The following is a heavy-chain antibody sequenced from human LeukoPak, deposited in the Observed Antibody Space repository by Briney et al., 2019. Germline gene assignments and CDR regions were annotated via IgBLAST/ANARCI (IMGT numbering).Heavy chain of an antibody. V-gene: IGHV5-51*01. CDR1: GYSFTSYW. Sequence: GESLKISCKGSGYSFTSYWIGWVRQMPGKGLEWMGVIYPGDSDTRYSPSFRGQVTISTDESIRTAYLQWNSLKASDTATYYCARHGECNLTSCELNYFDPWGQGTLVTVSS. CDR3: ARHGECNLTSCELNYFDP. D-gene: IGHD2-2*01. CDR2: IYPGDSDT. J-gene: IGHJ5*02.